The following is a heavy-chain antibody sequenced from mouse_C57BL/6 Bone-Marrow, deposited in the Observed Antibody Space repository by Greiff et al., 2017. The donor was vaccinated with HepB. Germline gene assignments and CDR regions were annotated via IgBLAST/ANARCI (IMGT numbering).Heavy chain of an antibody. Sequence: EVQLQQSGPELVKPGASVKIPCKASGYTFTDYNMDWVKQSHGKSLEWIGDINPNNGGTIYNQKFKGKATLTVDESSSTAYMELRSLTSEDTAVYYCARRGGSSSYFDYWGQGTTLTVSS. D-gene: IGHD1-1*01. CDR2: INPNNGGT. J-gene: IGHJ2*01. CDR3: ARRGGSSSYFDY. V-gene: IGHV1-18*01. CDR1: GYTFTDYN.